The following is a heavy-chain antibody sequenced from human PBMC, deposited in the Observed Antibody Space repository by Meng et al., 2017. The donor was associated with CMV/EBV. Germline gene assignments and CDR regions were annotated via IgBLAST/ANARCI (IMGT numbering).Heavy chain of an antibody. CDR2: IYYSGST. Sequence: VSCGSVSSGSYYWSWIRQPPGKGLEWIGYIYYSGSTNYNPSLKSRVTISVDTSKNQFSLKLSSVTAADTAVYYCARVVLGTGGFDYWGQGTLVTVSS. CDR3: ARVVLGTGGFDY. CDR1: CGSVSSGSYY. J-gene: IGHJ4*02. V-gene: IGHV4-61*01. D-gene: IGHD7-27*01.